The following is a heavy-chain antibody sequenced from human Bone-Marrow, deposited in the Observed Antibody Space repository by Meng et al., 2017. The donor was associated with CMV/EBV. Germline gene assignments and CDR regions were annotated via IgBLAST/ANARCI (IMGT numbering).Heavy chain of an antibody. CDR1: GFTFSRYS. CDR2: INSDGSST. Sequence: GESLKISCAASGFTFSRYSMNWVRQAPGKGLEWVSRINSDGSSTSYADSVKGRFTISRDNAKNTLYLQMNSLRAEDTAVYYCARGCYDFWSGYYYYYYYGMDVWGQGTTVTVSS. J-gene: IGHJ6*02. CDR3: ARGCYDFWSGYYYYYYYGMDV. D-gene: IGHD3-3*01. V-gene: IGHV3-74*01.